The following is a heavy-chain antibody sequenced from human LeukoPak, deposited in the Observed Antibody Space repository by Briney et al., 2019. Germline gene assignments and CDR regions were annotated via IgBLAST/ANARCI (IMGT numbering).Heavy chain of an antibody. J-gene: IGHJ4*02. Sequence: GASVKVSCKASGYTFTSYAMHWVRQAPGQRLEWMGWINAGNGNTKYSQKFQGRVTITRDTSASTAYMELSSLRSEDTAVYYCARDLDSSGYYFDYWGQGTLVTVSS. CDR1: GYTFTSYA. V-gene: IGHV1-3*01. CDR3: ARDLDSSGYYFDY. D-gene: IGHD3-22*01. CDR2: INAGNGNT.